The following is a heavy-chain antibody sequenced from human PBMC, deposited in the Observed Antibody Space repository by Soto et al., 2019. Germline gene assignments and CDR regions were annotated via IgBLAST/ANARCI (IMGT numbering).Heavy chain of an antibody. CDR1: GGSISGSPYH. D-gene: IGHD2-21*02. J-gene: IGHJ4*02. Sequence: SETLSLTCTVSGGSISGSPYHWGWIRQPPGKGLEWIGSIGDDGRVYYNPSLTGRATLFVDTSKNRFSLNLNSVTAADTAVYYCATPPPREVDCPDYWGQGILVTVSS. CDR2: IGDDGRV. CDR3: ATPPPREVDCPDY. V-gene: IGHV4-39*02.